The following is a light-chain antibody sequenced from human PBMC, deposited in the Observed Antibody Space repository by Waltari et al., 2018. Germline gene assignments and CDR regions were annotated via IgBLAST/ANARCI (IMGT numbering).Light chain of an antibody. V-gene: IGKV4-1*01. J-gene: IGKJ3*01. Sequence: DIVMTQSPDSMAVSLGERATINCKSSQTVLDSSNNMNYLAWYQQKPGQPPKLLIYWASSRESGVPDRFRGSGSGTDFTLTITSLQAEDVAVYYCQQYYSPPPLFTFGPGTKVDIK. CDR1: QTVLDSSNNMNY. CDR3: QQYYSPPPLFT. CDR2: WAS.